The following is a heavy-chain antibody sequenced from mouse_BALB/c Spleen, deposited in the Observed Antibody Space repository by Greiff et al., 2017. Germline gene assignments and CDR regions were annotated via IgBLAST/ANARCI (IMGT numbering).Heavy chain of an antibody. CDR2: IRNKANGYTT. V-gene: IGHV7-3*02. CDR1: GFTFTDYY. D-gene: IGHD2-13*01. Sequence: EVMLVESGGGLVQPGGSLRLSCATSGFTFTDYYMSWVRQPPGKALEWLGFIRNKANGYTTEYSASVKGRFTISRDNSQSILYLQMNTLRAEDSATYYCARESRLHYWGQGTTVTVAS. J-gene: IGHJ4*01. CDR3: ARESRLHY.